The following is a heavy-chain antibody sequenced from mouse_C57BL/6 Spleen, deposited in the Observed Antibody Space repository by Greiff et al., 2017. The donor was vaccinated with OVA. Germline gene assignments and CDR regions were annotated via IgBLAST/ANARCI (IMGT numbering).Heavy chain of an antibody. Sequence: EVHLVESGGGLVQPGGSLKLSCAASGFTFSDYYMYWVRQTPEKRLEWVAYISNGGGSTYYPDTVKGRFTISRDNAKNTLYLQMSRLKSEDTAMYYCARPNYYGSRDGWYFDVWGTGTTVTVSS. CDR2: ISNGGGST. CDR3: ARPNYYGSRDGWYFDV. J-gene: IGHJ1*03. D-gene: IGHD1-1*01. CDR1: GFTFSDYY. V-gene: IGHV5-12*01.